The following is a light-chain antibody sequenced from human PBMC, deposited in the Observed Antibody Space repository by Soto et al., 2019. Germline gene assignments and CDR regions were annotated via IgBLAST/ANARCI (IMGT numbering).Light chain of an antibody. J-gene: IGKJ1*01. CDR1: QTISSGY. Sequence: VLTQSPDPLSLYPGERATLSCRASQTISSGYLAWYQQRPGQAPRLLLYAASRRATGIPDRFSGRGSGTDFTLTINTLEPEDFAVYYCQLFGNSRTFGQGTKVEVK. CDR3: QLFGNSRT. CDR2: AAS. V-gene: IGKV3-20*01.